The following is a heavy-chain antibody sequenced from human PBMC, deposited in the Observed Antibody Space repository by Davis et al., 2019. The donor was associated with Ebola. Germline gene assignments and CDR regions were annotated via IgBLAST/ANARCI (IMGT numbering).Heavy chain of an antibody. CDR2: IYYSGST. D-gene: IGHD2-2*01. V-gene: IGHV4-59*11. J-gene: IGHJ6*02. CDR1: GGSISSHY. CDR3: ARFTWCSSTSCYYYYGMDV. Sequence: PSETLSLTCTVSGGSISSHYWSWIRQPPGKGLEWIGYIYYSGSTDYNPPLKSRVTISVDTSKNHLHLKLSSVTAADTAVYYCARFTWCSSTSCYYYYGMDVWGQGTTVTVSS.